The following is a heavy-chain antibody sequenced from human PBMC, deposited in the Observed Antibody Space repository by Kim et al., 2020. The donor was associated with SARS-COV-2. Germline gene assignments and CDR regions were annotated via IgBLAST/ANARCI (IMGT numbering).Heavy chain of an antibody. CDR2: IYSGGST. D-gene: IGHD6-19*01. V-gene: IGHV3-66*01. CDR1: GFTVSSNY. J-gene: IGHJ4*02. CDR3: ARGYSSGWSYYFDY. Sequence: GGSLRLSCAASGFTVSSNYMSWVRQAPGKGPEWVSVIYSGGSTYYADSVKGRFTISRDNSKNTLYLQMNSLRAEDTAVYYCARGYSSGWSYYFDYWGQGTLVTVSS.